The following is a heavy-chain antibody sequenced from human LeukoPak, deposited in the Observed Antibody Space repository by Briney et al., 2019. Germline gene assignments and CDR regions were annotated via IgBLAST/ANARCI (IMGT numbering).Heavy chain of an antibody. V-gene: IGHV3-74*01. CDR3: ARSVYDSGGYYRVLDY. J-gene: IGHJ4*02. D-gene: IGHD3-22*01. CDR1: GNYW. Sequence: PGGSLRLSCAASGNYWMHWVRQAPGKGLVWVSHINSDGSWTGYADSVKGRFTISKDNAKNTVYLQMNNLRAEDTAAYYCARSVYDSGGYYRVLDYWGQGTLVTVSS. CDR2: INSDGSWT.